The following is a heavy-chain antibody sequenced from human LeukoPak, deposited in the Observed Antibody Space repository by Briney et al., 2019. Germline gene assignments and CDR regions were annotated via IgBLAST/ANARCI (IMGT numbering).Heavy chain of an antibody. CDR1: GFTFTSSA. Sequence: GASVKASCKASGFTFTSSATQWVRQARGQRVEWIGWIVVGSRNTNYAQKFQKRVTITRDMSTSTAYMELSSLRSEDTVVHYCAAVGPTAAGSYWGQGTLVTVSS. CDR3: AAVGPTAAGSY. CDR2: IVVGSRNT. J-gene: IGHJ4*02. D-gene: IGHD6-13*01. V-gene: IGHV1-58*02.